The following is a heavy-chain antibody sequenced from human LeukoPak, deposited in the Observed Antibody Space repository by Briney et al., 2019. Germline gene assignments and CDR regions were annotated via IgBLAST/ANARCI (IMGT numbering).Heavy chain of an antibody. J-gene: IGHJ4*02. Sequence: LSGGSLRLSCAASGFTFRSYWMDWVRQAPGKGLEWVSYISSSGSTIYYADSVKGRFTISRDNAKNSLYLQMNSLRAEDTAVYYCARVGLWAFDYWGQGTLVTVSS. CDR3: ARVGLWAFDY. CDR1: GFTFRSYW. V-gene: IGHV3-48*03. CDR2: ISSSGSTI. D-gene: IGHD3-16*01.